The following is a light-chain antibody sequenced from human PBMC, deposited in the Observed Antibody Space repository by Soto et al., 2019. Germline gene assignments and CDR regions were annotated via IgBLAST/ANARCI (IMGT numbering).Light chain of an antibody. CDR3: QRRAGWPPT. J-gene: IGKJ4*01. CDR1: QSLSSY. V-gene: IGKV3-11*01. CDR2: DAS. Sequence: EIVLTQSPATVSLSPGERATLSCWASQSLSSYLAWYQQKPGQAPRLLIYDASNRANGIPARFTGSGSGTDFTLTISSLEPEDVAVYFCQRRAGWPPTFGGGTKVDIK.